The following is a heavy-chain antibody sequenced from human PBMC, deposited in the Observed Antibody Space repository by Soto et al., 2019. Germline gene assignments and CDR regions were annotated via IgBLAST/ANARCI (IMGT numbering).Heavy chain of an antibody. CDR2: IYYSGST. J-gene: IGHJ5*02. D-gene: IGHD6-13*01. Sequence: XETLSLTCTVSGGSISSYYGSWIRQPPGKGLEWIGYIYYSGSTNYNPSLKSRVTISVDTSKNQFSLKLSSVTAADTAVYYCARGGGRSIAEAGRAVWFDPWGQGTLVTVSS. CDR1: GGSISSYY. CDR3: ARGGGRSIAEAGRAVWFDP. V-gene: IGHV4-59*01.